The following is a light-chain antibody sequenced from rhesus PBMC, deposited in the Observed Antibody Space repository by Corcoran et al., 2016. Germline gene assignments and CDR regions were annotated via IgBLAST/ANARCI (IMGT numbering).Light chain of an antibody. V-gene: IGKV1-22*01. CDR3: QQFSSSPLT. J-gene: IGKJ4*01. CDR2: KAS. Sequence: DIQMTQSPSSLSASVGDTVTITCRASQGISSWLAWHQQKPGKVPKFLIYKASSLQSGAPSRLSGSGSWTDFTLTISSLQSEDFATYYCQQFSSSPLTFGGGTKVEL. CDR1: QGISSW.